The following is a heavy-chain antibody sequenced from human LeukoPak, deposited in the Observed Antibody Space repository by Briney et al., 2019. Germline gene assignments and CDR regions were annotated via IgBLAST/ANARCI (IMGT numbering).Heavy chain of an antibody. CDR3: TRATAVFWSGYPDY. V-gene: IGHV3-49*04. Sequence: GGSLRLSCTASGFTFGDYAMSWVRQAPGKGLEWGGFIRSKAYGGTTEYAASVEGRFTISRDDSKSIAYLQMNSLKTEDTAVYYCTRATAVFWSGYPDYWGQGTLVTVSS. CDR2: IRSKAYGGTT. CDR1: GFTFGDYA. D-gene: IGHD3-3*01. J-gene: IGHJ4*02.